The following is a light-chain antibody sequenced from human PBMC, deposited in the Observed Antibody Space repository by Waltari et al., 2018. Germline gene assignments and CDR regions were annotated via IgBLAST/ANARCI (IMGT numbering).Light chain of an antibody. V-gene: IGLV3-19*01. J-gene: IGLJ1*01. CDR3: NSRDNSGKHFV. CDR2: GTN. CDR1: SLRRYY. Sequence: SSELTPEPAVSVALGQTSRITCQGYSLRRYYASWYQQKPGQAPILVIYGTNNRPSGIPDRFSGSSSGNTASLTITGAQAEDEADYYCNSRDNSGKHFVFGPGTNVAV.